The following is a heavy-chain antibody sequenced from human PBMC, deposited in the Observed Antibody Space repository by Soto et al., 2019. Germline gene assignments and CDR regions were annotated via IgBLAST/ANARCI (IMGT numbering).Heavy chain of an antibody. CDR1: GFTFSSYG. J-gene: IGHJ6*02. CDR3: AKLWFYDFWSGQYGMDV. V-gene: IGHV3-30*18. CDR2: ISYDGSNK. D-gene: IGHD3-3*01. Sequence: PGGSLRLSCAASGFTFSSYGMHWVRQAPGKGLEWVAVISYDGSNKYYADYVKGQFTISRDNSKNTLYLQMNSLRAEDTAVYYCAKLWFYDFWSGQYGMDVWGQGTTVTVSS.